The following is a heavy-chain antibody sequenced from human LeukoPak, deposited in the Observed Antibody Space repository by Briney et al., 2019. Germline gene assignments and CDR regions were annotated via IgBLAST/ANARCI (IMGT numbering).Heavy chain of an antibody. CDR1: GYTFTSYY. V-gene: IGHV1-46*01. CDR3: ARGPSITMVRGGQWYYYMDV. CDR2: INPSGGST. Sequence: ASVKVSCKGSGYTFTSYYMHGVRQAPGQGLEWMGIINPSGGSTNYAQKFQGRVTMTRDTSTNTVYMELSSLRSEDTAVYYCARGPSITMVRGGQWYYYMDVWGKGTTVTISS. J-gene: IGHJ6*03. D-gene: IGHD3-10*01.